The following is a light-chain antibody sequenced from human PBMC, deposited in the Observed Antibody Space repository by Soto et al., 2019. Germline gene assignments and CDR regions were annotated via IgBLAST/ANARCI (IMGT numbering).Light chain of an antibody. CDR3: CSSAPESTYV. V-gene: IGLV2-14*01. CDR2: EVS. J-gene: IGLJ1*01. CDR1: SSDVGAYNY. Sequence: QSALTQPASVSGSPGQSITISCTGTSSDVGAYNYVSWYQQHPGKAPKLMIYEVSYRPSGVSDRFSGSRSGNTASLTISGLQADDEADYFCCSSAPESTYVFGTGTQLTVL.